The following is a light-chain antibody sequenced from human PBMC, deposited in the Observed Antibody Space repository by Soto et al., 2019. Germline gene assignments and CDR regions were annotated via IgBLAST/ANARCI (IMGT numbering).Light chain of an antibody. CDR2: GAS. CDR3: QQYNKWPLT. CDR1: QSISSY. Sequence: EMVMTQSPATLSVSPGERATLSCRASQSISSYLAWYQQKPGQGPRLLTYGASTRATGIPARFSGSGSGTEFTLTISSLQSEDFAVYYCQQYNKWPLTFGQGTKLEIK. V-gene: IGKV3-15*01. J-gene: IGKJ2*01.